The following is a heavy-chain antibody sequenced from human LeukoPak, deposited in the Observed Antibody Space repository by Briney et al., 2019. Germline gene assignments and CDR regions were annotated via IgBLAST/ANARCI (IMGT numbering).Heavy chain of an antibody. D-gene: IGHD3-22*01. J-gene: IGHJ4*02. Sequence: SETLSLTCTVSGGSVSSDSFFWSWIRQPPGKGLEWIGYIYYTGSTNYNPSLKSRVTISVDTSKNQFSLKLTSVTAADTAVYYCARDYSDSSGYYWPFDSWGQGTLVTVSP. CDR2: IYYTGST. CDR3: ARDYSDSSGYYWPFDS. V-gene: IGHV4-61*01. CDR1: GGSVSSDSFF.